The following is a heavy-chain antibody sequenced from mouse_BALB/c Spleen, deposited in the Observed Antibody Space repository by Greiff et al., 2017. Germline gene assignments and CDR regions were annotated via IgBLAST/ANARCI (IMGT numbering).Heavy chain of an antibody. V-gene: IGHV2-6-4*01. Sequence: VKLVESGPGLLAPSQSLSIPCPFSGFSLPRYSVHWVRQPPGKGLEWLGMIWGGGSTDYNSALKSRLSISKDNSKSQVFLKMNSLQTDDTAMYYCASNRDYYAMDYWGQGTSVTVSS. CDR2: IWGGGST. CDR3: ASNRDYYAMDY. J-gene: IGHJ4*01. CDR1: GFSLPRYS. D-gene: IGHD3-3*01.